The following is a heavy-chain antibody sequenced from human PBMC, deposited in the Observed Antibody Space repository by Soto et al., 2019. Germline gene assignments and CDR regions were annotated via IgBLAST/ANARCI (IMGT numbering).Heavy chain of an antibody. J-gene: IGHJ2*01. Sequence: QVQLVQSGAEVKKPGSSVKVSCKASGGTFSNYAISWVRQAPGQGPEWMGGIIPIFGTANYAQKFQGRVTITXXDXTIXAYMELSSLRSEDTAVYYCVQTLGSAVSGPGRFDLWGRGTLVTVSS. V-gene: IGHV1-69*05. CDR2: IIPIFGTA. CDR1: GGTFSNYA. D-gene: IGHD6-19*01. CDR3: VQTLGSAVSGPGRFDL.